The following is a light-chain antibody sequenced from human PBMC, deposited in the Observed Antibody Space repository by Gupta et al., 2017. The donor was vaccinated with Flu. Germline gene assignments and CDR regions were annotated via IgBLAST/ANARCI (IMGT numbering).Light chain of an antibody. CDR1: QSINNY. CDR3: QQSYNYNTPRT. J-gene: IGKJ1*01. Sequence: SLSASVGDRVTITCRASQSINNYLNWYQQKPGTSPKLLIYGASTLQSGVPSRFSGSGSGTDFTLTISSRQPEDFATYYCQQSYNYNTPRTFGQGTKVEIK. V-gene: IGKV1-39*01. CDR2: GAS.